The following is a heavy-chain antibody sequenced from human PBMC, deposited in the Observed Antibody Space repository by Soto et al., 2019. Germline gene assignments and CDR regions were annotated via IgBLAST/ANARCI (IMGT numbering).Heavy chain of an antibody. D-gene: IGHD2-15*01. V-gene: IGHV3-30-3*01. CDR3: ARVSALRAFDP. CDR2: ISYDGSNK. J-gene: IGHJ5*02. CDR1: GFIFSSYA. Sequence: GGSLRLSCAASGFIFSSYALHWVRQAPGKGLEWVALISYDGSNKYYADSVKGRFTISRDNSKNTLYLQMNSLRAEDTAVYYCARVSALRAFDPWGQGPLVTVSS.